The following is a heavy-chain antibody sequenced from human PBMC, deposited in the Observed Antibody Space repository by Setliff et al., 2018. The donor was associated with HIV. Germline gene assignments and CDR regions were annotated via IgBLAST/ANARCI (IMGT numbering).Heavy chain of an antibody. CDR2: IYYVGST. J-gene: IGHJ4*02. D-gene: IGHD3-22*01. Sequence: SETLSLTCNVSGDSIRSRSFYWAWIRQPPGERPEWIGTIYYVGSTYYNPYLKSRVTISVDTSKDQFSLELSSVTAADTAVYYCARGRLYYDTSGYYFYYFDYWGQGTLVTVSS. CDR3: ARGRLYYDTSGYYFYYFDY. CDR1: GDSIRSRSFY. V-gene: IGHV4-39*07.